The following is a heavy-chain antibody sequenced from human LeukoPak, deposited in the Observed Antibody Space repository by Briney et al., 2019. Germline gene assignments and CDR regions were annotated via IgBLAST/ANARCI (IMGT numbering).Heavy chain of an antibody. J-gene: IGHJ4*02. V-gene: IGHV3-23*01. CDR1: GFSFSSFG. CDR2: IGTTGAST. Sequence: GGSLRLSCAASGFSFSSFGMSWVRQGPGKGLEWVSSIGTTGASTNYADSVKGRFTISRDNAKNSLYLQMNSLRAEDTAVYYCARDPGGSGSPLDYWGQGTLVTVSS. D-gene: IGHD3-10*01. CDR3: ARDPGGSGSPLDY.